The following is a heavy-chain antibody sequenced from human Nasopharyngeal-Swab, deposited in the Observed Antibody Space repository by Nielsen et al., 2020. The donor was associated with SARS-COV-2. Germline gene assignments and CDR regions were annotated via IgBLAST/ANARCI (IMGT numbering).Heavy chain of an antibody. CDR3: ARDWQQLVPFDY. CDR1: GYTFTSYA. CDR2: INAGNGNT. V-gene: IGHV1-3*01. Sequence: ASAKVSCKASGYTFTSYAMHWVRQAPGQRLEWMGWINAGNGNTKYSQKFQGRVTITRDTSASTAYMELSSLRSEDTAVYYCARDWQQLVPFDYWGQGTLVTVSS. J-gene: IGHJ4*02. D-gene: IGHD6-13*01.